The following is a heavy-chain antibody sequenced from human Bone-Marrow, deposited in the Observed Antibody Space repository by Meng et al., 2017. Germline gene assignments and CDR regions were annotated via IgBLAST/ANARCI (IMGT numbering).Heavy chain of an antibody. Sequence: GQLVGSGVGLVKPGGSLRLSWVASGLSFSDAWMSWVRQASGKGLEWVGRIERKRDGGTTDYAAPVKGRFTISRDDSKNTLYLQMNSLISEDTAVYFCATGAAAADHWGQGTLVTVSS. D-gene: IGHD6-13*01. CDR1: GLSFSDAW. CDR3: ATGAAAADH. V-gene: IGHV3-15*04. J-gene: IGHJ4*02. CDR2: IERKRDGGTT.